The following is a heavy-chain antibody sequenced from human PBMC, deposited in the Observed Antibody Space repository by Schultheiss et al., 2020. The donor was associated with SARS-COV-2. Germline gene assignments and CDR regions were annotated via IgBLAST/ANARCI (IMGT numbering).Heavy chain of an antibody. Sequence: SQTLSLTCTVSGGSISSSSYYWGWIRQPPGKGLEWIGSIYYSGSTYYNPSLKSRVTISVDTSKNQFSLKLSSVTAADTAVYYCAKDEQQLVGIDYWGQGTLVTVSS. CDR3: AKDEQQLVGIDY. V-gene: IGHV4-39*07. CDR1: GGSISSSSYY. J-gene: IGHJ4*02. D-gene: IGHD6-13*01. CDR2: IYYSGST.